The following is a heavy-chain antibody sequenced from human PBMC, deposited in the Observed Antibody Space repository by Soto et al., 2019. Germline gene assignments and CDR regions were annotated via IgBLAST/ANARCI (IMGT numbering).Heavy chain of an antibody. J-gene: IGHJ5*02. CDR3: ARGGPIVVTLDWFDP. CDR2: IYYNGDN. CDR1: GGSISNYY. Sequence: PSETLSLTCTVSGGSISNYYWSWVRQPPGKGLEWIGYIYYNGDNNYNPSLKSRLTISVDTSNNQFSLRLRSVTAADTAMYYCARGGPIVVTLDWFDPWGQGTLVTVSS. D-gene: IGHD5-12*01. V-gene: IGHV4-59*01.